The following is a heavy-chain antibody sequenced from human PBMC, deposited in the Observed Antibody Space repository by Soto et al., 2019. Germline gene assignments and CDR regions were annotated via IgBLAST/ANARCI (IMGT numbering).Heavy chain of an antibody. Sequence: QVQLQESGPGLVKPSQTLSLTCTVSGGSISSGGYYWSWIRQHPGKGLEWIGYIYYSGSTYYTPSLMRRVTISADTSKNPFSLKLSSVTAADTAVYYCARFIPGTGNDSWGQGTLVTVSS. V-gene: IGHV4-31*03. CDR1: GGSISSGGYY. CDR3: ARFIPGTGNDS. J-gene: IGHJ4*02. CDR2: IYYSGST. D-gene: IGHD1-20*01.